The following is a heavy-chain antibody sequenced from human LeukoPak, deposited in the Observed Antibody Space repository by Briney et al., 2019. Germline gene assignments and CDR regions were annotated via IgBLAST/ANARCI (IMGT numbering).Heavy chain of an antibody. D-gene: IGHD6-13*01. J-gene: IGHJ4*02. CDR1: GFTFSSYA. CDR2: ISYDGSNK. Sequence: PGRSLRLSCAASGFTFSSYAMHWVRQAPGKGLEWVAVISYDGSNKYYADSVKGRFTISRDNSKNTLYLQMNSLRTEDTAVYYCAKGGRSSWHNDYWGQGTLVTVSS. V-gene: IGHV3-30*04. CDR3: AKGGRSSWHNDY.